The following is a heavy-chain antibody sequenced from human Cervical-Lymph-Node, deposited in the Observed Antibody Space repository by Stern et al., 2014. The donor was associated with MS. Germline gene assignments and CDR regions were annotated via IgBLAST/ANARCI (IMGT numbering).Heavy chain of an antibody. D-gene: IGHD3-22*01. CDR2: IYPADSDT. Sequence: VQLVQSGAEVKKPGESLKISCRTSGYTFSNFWIGWVRQMPGKGLEWMGVIYPADSDTTYSPSFQGQVTISADESISTAYLQWRSLKASDTAMYYCVRRRDSAGYDTFDLWGQGTMLIVS. V-gene: IGHV5-51*01. CDR3: VRRRDSAGYDTFDL. CDR1: GYTFSNFW. J-gene: IGHJ3*01.